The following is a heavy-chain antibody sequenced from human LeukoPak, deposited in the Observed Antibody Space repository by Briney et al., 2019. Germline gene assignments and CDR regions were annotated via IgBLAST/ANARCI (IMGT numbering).Heavy chain of an antibody. V-gene: IGHV3-23*01. CDR2: ITGRSDMT. CDR3: AKGGWLDD. D-gene: IGHD6-19*01. Sequence: GGSLRLSCAASGFNFNKYDMTWARQAPGKGLEWVSTITGRSDMTYYTDSVKGRLVTSRDNSKDTLYLQMNSLRAEDTALYYCAKGGWLDDLGQGALVTVSS. J-gene: IGHJ4*02. CDR1: GFNFNKYD.